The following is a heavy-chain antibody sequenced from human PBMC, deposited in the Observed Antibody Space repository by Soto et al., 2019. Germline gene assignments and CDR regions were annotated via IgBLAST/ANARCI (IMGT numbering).Heavy chain of an antibody. J-gene: IGHJ5*02. CDR2: ISAYNGNT. CDR1: GYAFTSYG. CDR3: AIENLRITMIVVVIASYNWFDP. Sequence: ASVKVSCKASGYAFTSYGISWVRQAPGQGLEWMGWISAYNGNTNYAQKLQGRVTMTTDTSTSTAYMEMRSLRSDDTAVYYCAIENLRITMIVVVIASYNWFDPWGQGTLVTVSS. V-gene: IGHV1-18*01. D-gene: IGHD3-22*01.